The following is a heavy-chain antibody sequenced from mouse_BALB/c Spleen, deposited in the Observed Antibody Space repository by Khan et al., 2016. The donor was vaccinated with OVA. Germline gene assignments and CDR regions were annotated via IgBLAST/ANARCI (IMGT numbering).Heavy chain of an antibody. V-gene: IGHV5-6-4*01. J-gene: IGHJ2*01. CDR1: GYTFSSYS. CDR3: TRDRNYYGSSFYVDY. D-gene: IGHD1-1*01. CDR2: ITSGGSYT. Sequence: EVELVESGGGLVKPGGSLRLSCEASGYTFSSYSMSWVRQTPEKRLEWVATITSGGSYTYYPDRVQGRFTMSSDNAKNTLYMQMSSLKSEDTAIYYCTRDRNYYGSSFYVDYWGQGTTLTVSS.